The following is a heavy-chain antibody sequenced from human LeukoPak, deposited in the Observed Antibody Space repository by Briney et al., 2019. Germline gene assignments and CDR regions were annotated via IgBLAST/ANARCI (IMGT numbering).Heavy chain of an antibody. CDR1: GGSISSYY. CDR2: IYTSGTI. V-gene: IGHV4-4*07. D-gene: IGHD6-13*01. J-gene: IGHJ5*02. CDR3: ARGLYSSSCSGFDP. Sequence: SETLSLTCTVSGGSISSYYWSWIRQPAGTALEWIGRIYTSGTITYNPSLKSRVTISVDTSKNQFSLKLSSVTAADTAVYYCARGLYSSSCSGFDPWGQGTLVTVSS.